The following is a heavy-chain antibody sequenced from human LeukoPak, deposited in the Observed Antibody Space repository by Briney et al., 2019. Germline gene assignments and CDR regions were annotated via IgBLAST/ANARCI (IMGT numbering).Heavy chain of an antibody. CDR2: INPSGGRA. J-gene: IGHJ4*02. V-gene: IGHV1-46*01. CDR3: ARSPLVLRYFDWLPYYFDY. D-gene: IGHD3-9*01. Sequence: ASVKVSCKASGYTFTSYYMHWVRQAPGQGLEWMGIINPSGGRASYAQKFQGRVTMTTDTSTSTAYMELRSLRSDDTAVYYCARSPLVLRYFDWLPYYFDYWGQGTLVTVFS. CDR1: GYTFTSYY.